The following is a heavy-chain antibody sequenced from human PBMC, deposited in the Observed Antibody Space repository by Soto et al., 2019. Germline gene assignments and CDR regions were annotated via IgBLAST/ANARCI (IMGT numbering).Heavy chain of an antibody. Sequence: EVHLLESGGGLGQPGVSLRLSCAASGFTFADFAMTWVRQAPGKGLEWISTIAASGISTYYADSVKGRFTISRENSKKMLYLQMKSLRADDTAVYYCASLAIFYQRTAMSEYWGQGTVVTVSS. CDR1: GFTFADFA. CDR3: ASLAIFYQRTAMSEY. J-gene: IGHJ4*02. CDR2: IAASGIST. D-gene: IGHD5-18*01. V-gene: IGHV3-23*01.